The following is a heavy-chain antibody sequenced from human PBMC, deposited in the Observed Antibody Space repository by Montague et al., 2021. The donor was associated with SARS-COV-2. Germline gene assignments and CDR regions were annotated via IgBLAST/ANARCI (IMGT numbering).Heavy chain of an antibody. J-gene: IGHJ2*01. CDR2: ISSNGKT. D-gene: IGHD3-22*01. CDR1: GGSINDHY. CDR3: ARRGYYDSAGYHWHLDL. Sequence: SETLSLTCTVSGGSINDHYRSWIRQSPGKGLEWIGYISSNGKTNYSPSLKSRVTLSAGASRNEFSLKLDSVTAADTAVYFCARRGYYDSAGYHWHLDLWGRGMLVTVSS. V-gene: IGHV4-4*09.